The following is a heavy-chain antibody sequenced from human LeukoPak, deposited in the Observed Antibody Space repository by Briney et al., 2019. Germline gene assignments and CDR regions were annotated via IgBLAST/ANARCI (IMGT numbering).Heavy chain of an antibody. CDR1: GYTFTSYD. J-gene: IGHJ4*02. Sequence: GASVKVSCKASGYTFTSYDINWVRQATGQGLEWMGWINPNSGGTNYAQKFQGRVTMTRDTSISTAYMELSRLRSDDTAVYYCASQVAADYWGQGTLVTVSS. D-gene: IGHD6-19*01. CDR3: ASQVAADY. CDR2: INPNSGGT. V-gene: IGHV1-2*02.